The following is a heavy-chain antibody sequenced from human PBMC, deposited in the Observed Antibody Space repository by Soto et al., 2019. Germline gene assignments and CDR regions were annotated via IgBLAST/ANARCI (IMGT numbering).Heavy chain of an antibody. J-gene: IGHJ4*02. D-gene: IGHD3-22*01. Sequence: QVQLVQSGAEVKKIGSSVKVSCKASGGAFSSLAICWVQQAPGQGLEWMGGIIPMLGTPNYAQKFQGRITITADESTTTAYLELSSLRSEETAVYYCASPLHYYDSSGYYPFDYWGQGTLVTVSS. CDR1: GGAFSSLA. CDR3: ASPLHYYDSSGYYPFDY. V-gene: IGHV1-69*01. CDR2: IIPMLGTP.